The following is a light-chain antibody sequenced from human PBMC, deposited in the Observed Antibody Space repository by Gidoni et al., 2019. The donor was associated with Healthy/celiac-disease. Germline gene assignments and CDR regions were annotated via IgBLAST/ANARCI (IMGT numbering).Light chain of an antibody. J-gene: IGLJ1*01. CDR1: SSNIGAGYD. Sequence: QSVLTQPPSVSGAPGQRVTISCTGSSSNIGAGYDVHWYQQLPGTAPKLLIYGNSNRPSGVPDRFSGSKSGTSASLAITGLQAEDEADYYCQSYDSSLTLYVFGTVTKVTVL. V-gene: IGLV1-40*01. CDR2: GNS. CDR3: QSYDSSLTLYV.